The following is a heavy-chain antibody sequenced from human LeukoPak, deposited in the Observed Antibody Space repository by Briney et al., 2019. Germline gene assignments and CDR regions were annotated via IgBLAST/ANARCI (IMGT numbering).Heavy chain of an antibody. J-gene: IGHJ3*02. CDR2: IKSKRDGGAI. V-gene: IGHV3-15*01. Sequence: KASETLSLTCTVSGYSISSGYHWGWIRQPPGKGLEWVGRIKSKRDGGAIDYAAPVKGRFTISRDDSQNTVYLQMNSLRAEDTAVYYCAKVDVDWKSHDLNAFDIWGQGTMVTVSS. CDR3: AKVDVDWKSHDLNAFDI. CDR1: GYSISSGY. D-gene: IGHD1-1*01.